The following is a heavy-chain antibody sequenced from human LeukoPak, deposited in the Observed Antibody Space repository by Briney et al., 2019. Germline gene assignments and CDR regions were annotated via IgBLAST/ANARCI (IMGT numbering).Heavy chain of an antibody. CDR1: GYNFTSYW. D-gene: IGHD3-22*01. CDR3: ARTRSPQNTNTYYYDSSGYYYYAFDI. V-gene: IGHV5-51*01. J-gene: IGHJ3*02. Sequence: GESLKISCKGSGYNFTSYWIGWVRQMPGKGLEWMRIIYPGDSDTRYSPSFQGQVTISADKSISTAYLQWSSLKASDTAMYYCARTRSPQNTNTYYYDSSGYYYYAFDIWGQGTMVTVSS. CDR2: IYPGDSDT.